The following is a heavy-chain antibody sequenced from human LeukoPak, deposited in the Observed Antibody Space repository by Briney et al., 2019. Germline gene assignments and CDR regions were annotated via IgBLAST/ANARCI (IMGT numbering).Heavy chain of an antibody. CDR1: GGTFSSYA. CDR2: IIPIFGTA. J-gene: IGHJ4*02. CDR3: ARSTTPVRGYRPRFDY. Sequence: SVKVSCKASGGTFSSYAISWVRQAPGQGLEWMGGIIPIFGTANYAQKFQGRVAITADESTSTAYMELSSLRSEDTAVYYCARSTTPVRGYRPRFDYWGQGTLVTVSS. D-gene: IGHD5-18*01. V-gene: IGHV1-69*13.